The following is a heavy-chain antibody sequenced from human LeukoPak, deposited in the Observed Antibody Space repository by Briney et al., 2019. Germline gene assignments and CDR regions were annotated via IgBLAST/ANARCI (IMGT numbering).Heavy chain of an antibody. CDR2: IKNKAYGGTT. Sequence: QPGRSLRLSCTSSGFTFGDSTMSWFRQAPGKGLEWVGIIKNKAYGGTTQYAASVKGRFTISRDDSKSIAYLQMNSLKTEDTAVYYCVRGADGYDANQDCWGQGTLVTVSS. J-gene: IGHJ4*02. V-gene: IGHV3-49*03. D-gene: IGHD5-12*01. CDR3: VRGADGYDANQDC. CDR1: GFTFGDST.